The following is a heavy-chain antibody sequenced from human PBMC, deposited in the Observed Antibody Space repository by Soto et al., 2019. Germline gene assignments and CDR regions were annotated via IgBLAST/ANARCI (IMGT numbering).Heavy chain of an antibody. CDR1: GFTLSSYN. CDR3: ARDHGGSTWFVGIYYYFGVDV. Sequence: EVQLVESGGGLVQPGGSLRLSCAASGFTLSSYNMNWVRQAPGNGLEWVSYISGSSDTIYYADSVKGRFTISRDNAKNSLYLQMDSLRDEDTAVYYCARDHGGSTWFVGIYYYFGVDVWGQGTTVTVSS. D-gene: IGHD6-13*01. CDR2: ISGSSDTI. V-gene: IGHV3-48*02. J-gene: IGHJ6*02.